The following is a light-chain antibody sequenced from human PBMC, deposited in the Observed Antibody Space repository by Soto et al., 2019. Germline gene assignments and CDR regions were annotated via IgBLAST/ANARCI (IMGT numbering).Light chain of an antibody. Sequence: DIQMTQSPSSLSASVGDTVTITCRASQDIKNYLAWFQQKPGKAPKSLIFAASSLQSGVPSKFIGTGSGTDFTLTISSLQAEDVATYFCQHYNSYSEAFGQGTKVDIK. V-gene: IGKV1-16*02. CDR2: AAS. CDR3: QHYNSYSEA. CDR1: QDIKNY. J-gene: IGKJ1*01.